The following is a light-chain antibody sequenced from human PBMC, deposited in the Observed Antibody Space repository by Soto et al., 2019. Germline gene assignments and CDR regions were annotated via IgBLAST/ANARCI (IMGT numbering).Light chain of an antibody. CDR3: QQYSVYQWT. CDR2: KAS. Sequence: DIQMTQSPSTLSASVGDRVSITGRASQTLSSWLAWYQQKPGKAPKLLVYKASTLESGVPSRFSGSASGTEFTLTISGLQPDAFATYYCQQYSVYQWTFGQGTKIDVK. CDR1: QTLSSW. V-gene: IGKV1-5*03. J-gene: IGKJ1*01.